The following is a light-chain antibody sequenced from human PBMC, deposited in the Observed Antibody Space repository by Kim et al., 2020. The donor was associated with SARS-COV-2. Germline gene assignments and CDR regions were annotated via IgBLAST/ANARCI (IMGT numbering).Light chain of an antibody. J-gene: IGLJ3*02. V-gene: IGLV2-8*01. CDR3: ISYAGSNNLWV. Sequence: QSALTQPPSASGSPGQSVTISCTGTSRDIGGYNYVSWYQQHPGKAPKLIIYDVTKRPSGVPDRFSGSKSGNTASLTVSGLQAEDEADYHCISYAGSNNLWVLGGGTQLTVL. CDR1: SRDIGGYNY. CDR2: DVT.